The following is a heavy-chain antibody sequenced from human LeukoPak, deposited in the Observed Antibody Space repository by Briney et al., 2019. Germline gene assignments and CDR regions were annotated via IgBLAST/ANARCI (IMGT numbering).Heavy chain of an antibody. V-gene: IGHV3-48*04. Sequence: GGSLRLSCAASGFTFSSYSMNWVRQAPWKGLEWVSYISSSSSTIYYADSVKGRFTISRDNAKNSLYLQMNSLRAEDTAVYYCARGEYLFDYWGQGTLVTVSS. J-gene: IGHJ4*02. CDR1: GFTFSSYS. CDR2: ISSSSSTI. D-gene: IGHD2-2*01. CDR3: ARGEYLFDY.